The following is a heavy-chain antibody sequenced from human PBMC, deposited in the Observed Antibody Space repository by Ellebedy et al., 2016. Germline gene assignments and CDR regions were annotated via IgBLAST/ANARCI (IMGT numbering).Heavy chain of an antibody. CDR1: GYSFTSYY. CDR3: AREGYGSGSYLLFDY. Sequence: ASVKVSCKASGYSFTSYYMHWVRQAPGQGLELMGIINPGGGSTSYAQKLQGRVTMTRDTSTSTVHMDLSSLTSEDTAVYYCAREGYGSGSYLLFDYWGQGTLVTVSS. V-gene: IGHV1-46*04. CDR2: INPGGGST. J-gene: IGHJ4*02. D-gene: IGHD3-10*01.